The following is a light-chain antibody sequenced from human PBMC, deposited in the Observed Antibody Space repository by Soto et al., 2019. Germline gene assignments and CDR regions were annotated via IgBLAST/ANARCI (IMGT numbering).Light chain of an antibody. CDR2: GAS. J-gene: IGKJ1*01. CDR1: QSVSSSY. V-gene: IGKV3-20*01. Sequence: EIVLTQSPGTLSLSPGERATLSCRASQSVSSSYLAWYQQKPGQAPRLLIYGASARATGIPDRFSGSGSGIELTLTISRLEPEDFVVYYCQQYSSSPWTFGQGTKVEVK. CDR3: QQYSSSPWT.